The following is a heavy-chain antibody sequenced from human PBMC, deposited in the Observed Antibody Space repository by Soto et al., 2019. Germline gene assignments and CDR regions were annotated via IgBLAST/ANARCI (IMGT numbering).Heavy chain of an antibody. Sequence: QVQLQQWGAGLLKPSETLSLTCAVDGGSFSGYYWSWIRQPPGKGLEWIGEINHSGSTNYNPSLKRRVTIAVDTSKNQFSLKLSSVTAADTAVYYCARTYGSGSTRPFDYWGQGTLVTVSS. CDR2: INHSGST. D-gene: IGHD3-10*01. J-gene: IGHJ4*02. CDR1: GGSFSGYY. CDR3: ARTYGSGSTRPFDY. V-gene: IGHV4-34*01.